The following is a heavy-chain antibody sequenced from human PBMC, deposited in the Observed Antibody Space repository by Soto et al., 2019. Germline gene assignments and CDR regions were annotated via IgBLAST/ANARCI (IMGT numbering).Heavy chain of an antibody. CDR1: VGSISSSNC. D-gene: IGHD2-15*01. CDR3: ARDRCSGGSCYSGREWRYFDY. CDR2: INHSGST. Sequence: QVQLQESGPGLVKPSGTLPPTGAAPVGSISSSNCWSWVRQPPGKGLGWIGEINHSGSTNYNPSLKSRVTISVDKSKNQFSLKLSSVTAADTAVYYCARDRCSGGSCYSGREWRYFDYWGQGTLVTVSS. J-gene: IGHJ4*02. V-gene: IGHV4-4*02.